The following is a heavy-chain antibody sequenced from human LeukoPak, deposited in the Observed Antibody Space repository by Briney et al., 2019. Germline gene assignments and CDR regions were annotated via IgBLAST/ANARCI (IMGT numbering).Heavy chain of an antibody. CDR1: GGSMSFYY. CDR2: IYYTGST. D-gene: IGHD3-22*01. J-gene: IGHJ4*02. V-gene: IGHV4-59*01. Sequence: SETLSLTCTVSGGSMSFYYWNWIRQSPGKGLEWIGYIYYTGSTKYNPSLQSRVTISVDKSENQFSLNLYSVTAADTAVYYCARVGYYDSSGYLDYWGQGTQVTVSS. CDR3: ARVGYYDSSGYLDY.